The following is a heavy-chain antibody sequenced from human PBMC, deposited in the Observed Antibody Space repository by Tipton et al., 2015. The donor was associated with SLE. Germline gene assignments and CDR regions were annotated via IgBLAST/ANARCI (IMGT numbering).Heavy chain of an antibody. Sequence: GSLRLSCAASGFTFSSYWMHWVRPAPGKGLVWVSRIKRDGSSTSYADSVKGRFTISRDNAKNTLYLQMNSLRAEDTAVYYCGRGSGTGYYWGQGTLVTVSS. CDR2: IKRDGSST. J-gene: IGHJ4*02. CDR1: GFTFSSYW. V-gene: IGHV3-74*01. CDR3: GRGSGTGYY. D-gene: IGHD1-14*01.